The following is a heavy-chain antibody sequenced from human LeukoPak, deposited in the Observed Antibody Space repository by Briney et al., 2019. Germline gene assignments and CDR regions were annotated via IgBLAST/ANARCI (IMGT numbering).Heavy chain of an antibody. CDR3: ARDDHPYYFDY. V-gene: IGHV3-74*01. CDR1: GFTFSSYW. J-gene: IGHJ4*02. Sequence: GGPLRLSCAASGFTFSSYWMHWVRRAPGKGLVWVSRINSDGSSTSYADSVKGRFTISRDNDKNTLYLQMNSLRAEATAVYYCARDDHPYYFDYWGQGTLVTVSS. CDR2: INSDGSST.